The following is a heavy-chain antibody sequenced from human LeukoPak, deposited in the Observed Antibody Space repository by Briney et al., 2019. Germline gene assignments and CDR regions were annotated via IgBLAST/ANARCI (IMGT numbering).Heavy chain of an antibody. V-gene: IGHV4-59*08. CDR1: GGSISSYY. CDR2: IYYSGGT. J-gene: IGHJ2*01. CDR3: ARIYYYDSSGYSTIYWYFDL. D-gene: IGHD3-22*01. Sequence: SETLSLACSVSGGSISSYYWSWIRRPPGKGLEWIGYIYYSGGTNYNPPIKSRDTISVDTSKNQFSLKLRSVTAADTAVYYCARIYYYDSSGYSTIYWYFDLWGRGTLVTVSS.